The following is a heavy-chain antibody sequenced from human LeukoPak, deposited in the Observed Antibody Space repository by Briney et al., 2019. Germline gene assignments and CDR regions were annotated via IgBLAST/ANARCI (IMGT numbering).Heavy chain of an antibody. J-gene: IGHJ4*02. CDR3: ARDRGGNDFDY. D-gene: IGHD1-1*01. Sequence: AGVTVSRSCSGSGFICYGITLVWLAPAPGMGWMGWISTYNGNTNYAQSLQGRVTVTTDTSTSTAYMELSSLRSDDTAVYYCARDRGGNDFDYWGQGTLVTVSS. CDR1: GSGFICYG. V-gene: IGHV1-18*01. CDR2: ISTYNGNT.